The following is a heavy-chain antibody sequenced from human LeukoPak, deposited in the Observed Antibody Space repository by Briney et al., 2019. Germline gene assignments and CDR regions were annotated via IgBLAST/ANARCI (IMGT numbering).Heavy chain of an antibody. CDR2: IRSKSNNYAT. V-gene: IGHV3-73*01. Sequence: GGSLRLSCAASGFTFRGSAIHWVRQASGKGLEWVGRIRSKSNNYATAYAASVEGRFTISRDDSKNTAYLQMNSLKTEDTAVYYCTRGRIEQLSQYNGMDVWGKGTTVTVSS. CDR3: TRGRIEQLSQYNGMDV. J-gene: IGHJ6*04. CDR1: GFTFRGSA. D-gene: IGHD1-1*01.